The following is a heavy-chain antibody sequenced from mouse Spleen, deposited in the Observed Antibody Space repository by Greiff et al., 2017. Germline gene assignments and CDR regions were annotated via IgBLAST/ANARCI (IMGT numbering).Heavy chain of an antibody. CDR1: GFTFSSYA. J-gene: IGHJ2*01. CDR3: AREGAPTTFFDY. CDR2: ISSGGSYT. D-gene: IGHD5-5*01. V-gene: IGHV5-9-1*01. Sequence: EVKLMESGGGLVKPGGSLKLSCAASGFTFSSYAMSWVRQTPEKRLEWVATISSGGSYTYYPDSVKGRFTISRDNAKNTLYLQMSSLRSEDTAMYYCAREGAPTTFFDYWGQGTTLTVSS.